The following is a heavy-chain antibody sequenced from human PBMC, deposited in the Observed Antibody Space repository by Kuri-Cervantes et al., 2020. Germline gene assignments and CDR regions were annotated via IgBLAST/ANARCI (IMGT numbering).Heavy chain of an antibody. J-gene: IGHJ6*03. CDR2: IWYDGSNK. CDR1: GFTFSSYG. CDR3: ARDGAPIYYYYMDV. D-gene: IGHD3-16*01. Sequence: GGSLRLSCAASGFTFSSYGMHWVRQAPGKGLEWVAVIWYDGSNKYYADSVKGRFTISRDNSKNTLYLQMNSLRAEDTAVYYCARDGAPIYYYYMDVWGKGTTVTVSS. V-gene: IGHV3-33*01.